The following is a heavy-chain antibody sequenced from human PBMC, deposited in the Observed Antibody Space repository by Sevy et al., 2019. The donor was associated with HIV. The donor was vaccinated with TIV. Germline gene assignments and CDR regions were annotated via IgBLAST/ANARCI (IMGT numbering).Heavy chain of an antibody. D-gene: IGHD3-10*01. V-gene: IGHV3-21*01. Sequence: PGGSLRLSCAASGFTFSSYSMNWVRQAPGKGLEWVSSISSSSSYIYYADSVKGRFTISRDNAKNSLYLQMNSLRAEDTAVYYCARELLWFGELTGAFDIWGQGTMVTVSS. J-gene: IGHJ3*02. CDR3: ARELLWFGELTGAFDI. CDR1: GFTFSSYS. CDR2: ISSSSSYI.